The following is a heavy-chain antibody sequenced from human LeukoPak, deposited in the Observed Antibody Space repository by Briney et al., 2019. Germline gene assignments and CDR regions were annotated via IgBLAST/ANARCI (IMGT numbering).Heavy chain of an antibody. CDR1: GGSISSGGYY. CDR3: ARGTRWELRVWFDP. J-gene: IGHJ5*02. CDR2: IYYSGSS. D-gene: IGHD1-26*01. Sequence: SQTLSLTCTVSGGSISSGGYYWGWIRQPPGKGLEWIGSIYYSGSSYYNPSLKSRVTISVDTSKNQFSLKLSSVTAADTAVYYCARGTRWELRVWFDPWGQGTLVTVSS. V-gene: IGHV4-39*01.